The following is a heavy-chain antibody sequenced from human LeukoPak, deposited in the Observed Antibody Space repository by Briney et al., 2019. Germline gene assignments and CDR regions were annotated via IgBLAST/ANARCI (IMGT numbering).Heavy chain of an antibody. D-gene: IGHD4-17*01. CDR2: IKQDGSEK. J-gene: IGHJ4*02. V-gene: IGHV3-7*01. CDR3: ARDMTVTRFDY. Sequence: PGGSLRLSCAASEFTFSSYWMSWVRQAPGKGLEWVANIKQDGSEKYYVDSVKGRFTISRDNAKNSLYLQMNSLRAEDTAVYYCARDMTVTRFDYWGQGTLVTVSS. CDR1: EFTFSSYW.